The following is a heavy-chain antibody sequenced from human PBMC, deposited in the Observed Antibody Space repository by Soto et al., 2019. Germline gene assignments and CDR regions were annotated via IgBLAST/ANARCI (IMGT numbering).Heavy chain of an antibody. V-gene: IGHV3-74*01. J-gene: IGHJ4*02. CDR3: ACWGHIVPVAPSDFDR. D-gene: IGHD2-8*02. CDR2: ISPDGSDV. Sequence: GSLRLSGEASGFPFTNYWMNWVRQTPGKGLMWVSRISPDGSDVGYADSVEGRFTVSRDNAKNTLYLQMHSLRAEDTAMYYCACWGHIVPVAPSDFDRWGQGTLVPVSS. CDR1: GFPFTNYW.